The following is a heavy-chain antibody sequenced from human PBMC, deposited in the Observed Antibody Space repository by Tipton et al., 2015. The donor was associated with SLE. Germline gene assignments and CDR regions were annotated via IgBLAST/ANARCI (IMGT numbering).Heavy chain of an antibody. CDR3: ARGDYSS. CDR1: GFSFGDYY. J-gene: IGHJ4*02. Sequence: SLRLSCAASGFSFGDYYMGWIRQAPGKGLEWISYISGSATTKYYGDSVKGRFTISRDNSKNTLYLQMNSLRAEDTAVYYCARGDYSSWGQGALVTVSS. CDR2: ISGSATTK. D-gene: IGHD6-13*01. V-gene: IGHV3-11*01.